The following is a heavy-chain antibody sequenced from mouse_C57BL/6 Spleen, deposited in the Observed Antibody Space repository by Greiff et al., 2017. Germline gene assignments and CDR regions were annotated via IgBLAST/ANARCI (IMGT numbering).Heavy chain of an antibody. V-gene: IGHV5-16*01. CDR3: AREDGYARGYFGV. D-gene: IGHD1-2*01. CDR1: GFPFSDYY. Sequence: EVMLVESEGGLVQPGSSMKLSCTASGFPFSDYYMAWVRQVPEKGLEWVANINYDGSSTYYLDSLKSRFIISRDNAKNILYLQMSSLKSEDTATYECAREDGYARGYFGVWGTGTTVTVSS. J-gene: IGHJ1*03. CDR2: INYDGSST.